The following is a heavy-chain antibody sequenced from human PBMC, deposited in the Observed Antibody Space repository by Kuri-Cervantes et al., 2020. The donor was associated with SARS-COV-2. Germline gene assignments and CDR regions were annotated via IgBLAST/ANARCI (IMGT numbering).Heavy chain of an antibody. CDR3: ARDGIITISYYYYYGMDV. J-gene: IGHJ6*02. CDR2: ISSSSSTI. V-gene: IGHV3-48*02. Sequence: ETLSLTCTVSGGSISSYYWSWIRQPPGKGLEWVSYISSSSSTIYYADSVKGRFTISRDNAKNSLYLQMNSLRDEDTAAYYCARDGIITISYYYYYGMDVWGQGTTVTVSS. D-gene: IGHD3-9*01. CDR1: GGSISSYY.